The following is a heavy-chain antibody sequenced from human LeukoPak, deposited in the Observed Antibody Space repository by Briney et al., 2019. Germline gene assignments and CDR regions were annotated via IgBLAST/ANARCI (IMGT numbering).Heavy chain of an antibody. V-gene: IGHV3-33*01. J-gene: IGHJ4*02. CDR2: IWYDGSNK. D-gene: IGHD3-10*01. Sequence: PGRSLRLSCAASGFTFSSYGMHWVRQAPGKGLEWVAFIWYDGSNKYYSDSVKGRFTISRDNSKNTLYLQMNSLRAEDTAVYYCARDGYGSGSAYFDYWGQGTLVTVSS. CDR1: GFTFSSYG. CDR3: ARDGYGSGSAYFDY.